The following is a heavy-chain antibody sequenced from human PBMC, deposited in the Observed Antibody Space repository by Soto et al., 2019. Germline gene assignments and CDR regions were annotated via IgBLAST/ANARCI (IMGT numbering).Heavy chain of an antibody. CDR1: GFTFSDYY. D-gene: IGHD6-19*01. V-gene: IGHV3-11*05. CDR3: ARVRGGWYYFDY. Sequence: GSLRLSCAASGFTFSDYYMTWIRQAPGKGLEWVSYISSSSSYTDYADSVRGRFTISRDNAENSLYLQMHSLRAEDTAVYYCARVRGGWYYFDYWGQGT. CDR2: ISSSSSYT. J-gene: IGHJ4*02.